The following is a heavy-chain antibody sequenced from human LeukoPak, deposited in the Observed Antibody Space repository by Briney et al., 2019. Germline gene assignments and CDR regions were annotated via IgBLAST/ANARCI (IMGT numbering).Heavy chain of an antibody. CDR3: ARDLAVFGELLFGSD. D-gene: IGHD3-10*02. V-gene: IGHV1-2*02. Sequence: EASVKVSCKASGYTFTGYYMHWVRQAPGQGLEWMGWINPNSGGTNYAQKFQGRVTMTRDTSISTAYMELSRLRSDDTAVYYCARDLAVFGELLFGSDWGQGTLVTVSS. J-gene: IGHJ4*02. CDR1: GYTFTGYY. CDR2: INPNSGGT.